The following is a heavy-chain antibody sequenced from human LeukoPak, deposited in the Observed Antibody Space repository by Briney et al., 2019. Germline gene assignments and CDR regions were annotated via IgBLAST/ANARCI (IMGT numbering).Heavy chain of an antibody. CDR1: GFTFSSYE. J-gene: IGHJ6*03. V-gene: IGHV3-48*03. CDR2: ISSSGSTI. Sequence: GGSLRLSCAASGFTFSSYEMNWVRQAPGKGLEWVSYISSSGSTIYYADSVKGRFTISRDNAKNSLYLQMNSLRAEDTAVYCAREIHSTGYYYAGGYMDVWGEGTTVTVSS. D-gene: IGHD3-22*01. CDR3: AREIHSTGYYYAGGYMDV.